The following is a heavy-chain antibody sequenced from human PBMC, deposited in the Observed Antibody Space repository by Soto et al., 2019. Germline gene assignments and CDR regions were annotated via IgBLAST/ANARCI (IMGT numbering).Heavy chain of an antibody. J-gene: IGHJ4*02. CDR2: IIPIFGTT. V-gene: IGHV1-69*01. Sequence: QVQLVQSGAEVKKPGSSVKVSCKASGGTFSNYTINWVRQAPGQGLEWMGGIIPIFGTTNYAQKFQGRVTITADESTSTAYMELSSLRSEDTAVYYCARPPGSSPLFDYWGQGTLVTVSS. D-gene: IGHD6-6*01. CDR1: GGTFSNYT. CDR3: ARPPGSSPLFDY.